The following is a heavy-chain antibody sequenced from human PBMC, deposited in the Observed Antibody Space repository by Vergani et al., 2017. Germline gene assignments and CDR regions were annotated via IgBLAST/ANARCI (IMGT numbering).Heavy chain of an antibody. CDR2: IIPIIGTT. J-gene: IGHJ4*02. D-gene: IGHD6-6*01. Sequence: QGQLVQSGAEVKKPGSSMKVSCKASGGAFSSYAINWVRQAPGQGLEWMGRIIPIIGTTNYAQKFQGRVTIAADEFSSTVFMELSSLRSEDTAVYYCARRDSSSPALDYWGQGTLVTVSS. V-gene: IGHV1-69*11. CDR1: GGAFSSYA. CDR3: ARRDSSSPALDY.